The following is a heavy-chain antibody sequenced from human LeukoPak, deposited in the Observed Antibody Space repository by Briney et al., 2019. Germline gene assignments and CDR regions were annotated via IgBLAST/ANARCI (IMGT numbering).Heavy chain of an antibody. V-gene: IGHV3-48*01. CDR3: ARDRHSSVDY. D-gene: IGHD3-22*01. CDR2: ISGDSKTI. Sequence: GGSLRLSCAASGFTFSTYSMIWVRQAPGKGLEWLSYISGDSKTIYYADSVKGRFTISRNNAKNSLYLQLISLRAEDTAVYYCARDRHSSVDYWGQGTLVTVSS. J-gene: IGHJ4*02. CDR1: GFTFSTYS.